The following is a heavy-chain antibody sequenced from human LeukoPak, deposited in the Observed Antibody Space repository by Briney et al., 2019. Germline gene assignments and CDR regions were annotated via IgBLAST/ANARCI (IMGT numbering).Heavy chain of an antibody. CDR2: FDPEDGET. CDR3: ATPPGITGTYGTDYYGMDV. J-gene: IGHJ6*02. Sequence: GASVKVSCKVSGYTLTELSMHWVRQAPGKGLEWMGGFDPEDGETIYAQKFQGRVTMTEDTSTDTAYMELSSPRSEDTAVYYCATPPGITGTYGTDYYGMDVWGQGTTVTVSS. V-gene: IGHV1-24*01. D-gene: IGHD1-7*01. CDR1: GYTLTELS.